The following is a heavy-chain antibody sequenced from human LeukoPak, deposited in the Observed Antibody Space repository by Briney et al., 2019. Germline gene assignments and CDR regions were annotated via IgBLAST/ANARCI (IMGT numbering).Heavy chain of an antibody. J-gene: IGHJ4*02. D-gene: IGHD2/OR15-2a*01. CDR3: ARGGIFNPYEL. CDR2: ISSSSSYI. CDR1: GFTFSSYS. V-gene: IGHV3-21*01. Sequence: GSLRLSCAASGFTFSSYSMNWVRQAPGKGLEWVSSISSSSSYIYYADSVKGRFTISRDNAKDSLYLQMNSLRVEDTAVYYCARGGIFNPYELWGQGTLVIVS.